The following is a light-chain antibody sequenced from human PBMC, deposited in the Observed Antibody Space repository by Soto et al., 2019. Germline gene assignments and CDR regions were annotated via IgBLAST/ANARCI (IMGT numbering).Light chain of an antibody. CDR3: SSYRRGSTRVA. V-gene: IGLV2-14*03. J-gene: IGLJ2*01. CDR1: SSDVGGYNY. CDR2: DVH. Sequence: QSALSQPASVSGSPGQSITISCTGTSSDVGGYNYVSWYQQHPGKAPKVMIYDVHKRPSGISNRFSGSKSGSTASLTISGLQVEDEADYYCSSYRRGSTRVAFGGGTKLTVL.